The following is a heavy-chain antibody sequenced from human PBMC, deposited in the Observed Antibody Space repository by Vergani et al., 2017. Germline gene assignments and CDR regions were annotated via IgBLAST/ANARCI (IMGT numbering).Heavy chain of an antibody. V-gene: IGHV3-23*04. Sequence: EVDLVESGGGLAQPGGSLRLSCEASGITFWKFGMHWVRQGPGKGLEWVSGISWNSATPYYADSVKGRFIISRDNSKNTLHLQMNSLRADDTAVYYCTKGSRGYTGYFFDYWGQGTLATVSS. CDR1: GITFWKFG. CDR3: TKGSRGYTGYFFDY. CDR2: ISWNSATP. J-gene: IGHJ4*02. D-gene: IGHD5-12*01.